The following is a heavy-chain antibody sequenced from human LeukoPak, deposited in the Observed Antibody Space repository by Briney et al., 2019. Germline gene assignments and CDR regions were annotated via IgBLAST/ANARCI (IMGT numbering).Heavy chain of an antibody. CDR1: GGSISSSNFY. J-gene: IGHJ3*02. CDR2: IYYSGST. CDR3: ARRGRTDAFDI. V-gene: IGHV4-39*01. Sequence: SETLSLTCTVSGGSISSSNFYWGWIRQPPGKGLEWIGSIYYSGSTYYNPSLKSRVSISVDTSKNQFSLKLSSVTAADTAVYYCARRGRTDAFDIWGQGTMVTVSS.